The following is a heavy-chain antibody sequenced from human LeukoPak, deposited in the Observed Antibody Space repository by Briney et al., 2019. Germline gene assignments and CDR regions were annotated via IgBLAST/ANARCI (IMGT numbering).Heavy chain of an antibody. CDR1: GYSFTTKW. D-gene: IGHD2-15*01. Sequence: GESLKISCKGSGYSFTTKWIGWVRQMPGKGLECMGTIYPGDSDSRYSPSFRGRVTFSADKSINTAYLHWSSLKASDTAMYYCTRRSVYCSGNSCYSTIAYWGQGTLVTVSS. CDR2: IYPGDSDS. CDR3: TRRSVYCSGNSCYSTIAY. J-gene: IGHJ4*02. V-gene: IGHV5-51*01.